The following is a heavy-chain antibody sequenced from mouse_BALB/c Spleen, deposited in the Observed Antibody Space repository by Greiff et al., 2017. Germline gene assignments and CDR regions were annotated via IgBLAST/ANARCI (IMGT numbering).Heavy chain of an antibody. Sequence: EVQLVESGPELVKPGASVKMSCKASGYTFTSYVMHWVKQKPGQGLEWIGYINPYNDGTKYNEKFKGKATLTSDKSSSTAYMELSSLTSEDSAVYYCARGKGYDEVWFAYWGQGTLVTVSA. V-gene: IGHV1-14*01. D-gene: IGHD2-2*01. CDR2: INPYNDGT. J-gene: IGHJ3*01. CDR1: GYTFTSYV. CDR3: ARGKGYDEVWFAY.